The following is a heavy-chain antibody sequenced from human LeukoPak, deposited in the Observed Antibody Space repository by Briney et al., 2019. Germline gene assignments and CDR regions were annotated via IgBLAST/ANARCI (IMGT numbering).Heavy chain of an antibody. CDR3: ARIIVAVAFTPYYYYGMDV. CDR1: GFTFSSYA. CDR2: ISGSGGTT. V-gene: IGHV3-23*01. J-gene: IGHJ6*02. D-gene: IGHD6-13*01. Sequence: GGSLRLSCAASGFTFSSYAMSWVRQAPGKGLEWVSAISGSGGTTYYADSVKGRFTISRDNSKNTLYLQMNSLRAEDTAVYYCARIIVAVAFTPYYYYGMDVWGQGTTVTVSS.